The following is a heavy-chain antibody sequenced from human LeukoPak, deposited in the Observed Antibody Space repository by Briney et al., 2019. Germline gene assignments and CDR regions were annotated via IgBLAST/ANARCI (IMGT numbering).Heavy chain of an antibody. CDR1: GLTYNIYR. V-gene: IGHV3-30*18. D-gene: IGHD5-18*01. CDR3: AKLPAPEGYDYGSIDY. J-gene: IGHJ4*02. CDR2: MSYDGKNK. Sequence: GGSLRLSCAPSGLTYNIYRMPWVRQAPEKGLEGVAIMSYDGKNKHYADSVKGRFTSSRDDSKNTLFLQMNSLRAEDTAVYYCAKLPAPEGYDYGSIDYWGQGTLVTVSS.